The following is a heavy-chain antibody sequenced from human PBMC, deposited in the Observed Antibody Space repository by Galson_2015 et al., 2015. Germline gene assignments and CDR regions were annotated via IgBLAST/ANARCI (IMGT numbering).Heavy chain of an antibody. CDR2: ISHGGKT. V-gene: IGHV4-59*01. D-gene: IGHD3-16*01. Sequence: ATLSLSCTVSGDSLTPYHWPWIRQPPGKGLELIGYISHGGKTNYDPSLNGRVTISFDPSKNKVYLMVASVTAGDTDVYYCARAPPYYENRPFYYCIDVWGQGTTVKVSS. CDR1: GDSLTPYH. J-gene: IGHJ6*02. CDR3: ARAPPYYENRPFYYCIDV.